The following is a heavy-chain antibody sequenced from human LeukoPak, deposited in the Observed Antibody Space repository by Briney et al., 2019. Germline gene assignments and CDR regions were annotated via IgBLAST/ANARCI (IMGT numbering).Heavy chain of an antibody. CDR3: ARLGLRYFDFDY. CDR1: GGSISSYH. Sequence: KASETLSLTCTVSGGSISSYHWSWVRQPAGKGLEWIGRIYTSGSTNYNPSLKGRVTMSVDTSKNQFSLKLSSVTAADTAVYYCARLGLRYFDFDYWGQGTLVTVSS. CDR2: IYTSGST. J-gene: IGHJ4*02. V-gene: IGHV4-4*07. D-gene: IGHD3-9*01.